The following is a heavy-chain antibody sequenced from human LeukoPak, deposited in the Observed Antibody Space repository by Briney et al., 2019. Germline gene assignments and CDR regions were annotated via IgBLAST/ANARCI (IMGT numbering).Heavy chain of an antibody. Sequence: GGSLRLSCAASGFTLSSYWMTWVRQAPGKGLEWVGNIKEDGSAKYYVDSVKGRFTISRDNAKNSLYLQMNSLRAEDTAVYYCARDGHASGSFDYWGQGTLVTVSS. CDR2: IKEDGSAK. CDR1: GFTLSSYW. D-gene: IGHD3-10*01. CDR3: ARDGHASGSFDY. V-gene: IGHV3-7*01. J-gene: IGHJ4*02.